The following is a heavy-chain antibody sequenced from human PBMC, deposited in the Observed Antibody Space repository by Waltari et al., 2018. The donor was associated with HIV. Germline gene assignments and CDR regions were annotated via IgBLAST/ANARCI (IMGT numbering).Heavy chain of an antibody. CDR2: IKEDGSER. D-gene: IGHD1-26*01. CDR3: VRDKIDGATSGSTLDS. CDR1: GFTFGTHW. Sequence: EVQLVESGGALVQPAGSLRLSCAASGFTFGTHWMSWVRQAPGRGLEWVATIKEDGSERYYLEFVKGRFTVSRDNAKKSLYLQMNSLRDEDTAVYYCVRDKIDGATSGSTLDSWGQGTEVTVSS. J-gene: IGHJ5*01. V-gene: IGHV3-7*01.